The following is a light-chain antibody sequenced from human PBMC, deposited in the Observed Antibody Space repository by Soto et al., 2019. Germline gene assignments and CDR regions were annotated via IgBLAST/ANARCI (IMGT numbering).Light chain of an antibody. V-gene: IGLV2-14*01. CDR3: NSYAGSSGYV. Sequence: LTQPPSVSVAPGQTARITCGGNNIGSKSVHWYQQHPGKAPKLMIYGVSNRPSGVSNRFSGSKSGNTASLTISGLQAEDEADYCCNSYAGSSGYVFGTGTKVTVL. CDR2: GVS. CDR1: NIGSKS. J-gene: IGLJ1*01.